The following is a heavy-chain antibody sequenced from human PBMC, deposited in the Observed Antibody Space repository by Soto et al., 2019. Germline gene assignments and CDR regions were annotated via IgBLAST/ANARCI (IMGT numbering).Heavy chain of an antibody. CDR1: GGCITSYY. Sequence: PSETLSLTCTVPGGCITSYYWSWIRQSPGKGLEWIGYIYYSGSPSYNQSLKSRVTISTDTSKNQFSLKVNSVTAADTAVYYCARILSAPPHYHSPKMNLWAKGAPVTSPS. CDR2: IYYSGSP. CDR3: ARILSAPPHYHSPKMNL. J-gene: IGHJ6*04. D-gene: IGHD6-6*01. V-gene: IGHV4-59*08.